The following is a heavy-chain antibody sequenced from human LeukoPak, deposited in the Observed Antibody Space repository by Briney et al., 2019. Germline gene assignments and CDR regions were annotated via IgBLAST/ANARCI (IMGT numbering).Heavy chain of an antibody. CDR2: IYYSGST. V-gene: IGHV4-59*01. D-gene: IGHD5-18*01. CDR1: GGSISSYY. CDR3: ARDNLDSYGSFDY. J-gene: IGHJ4*02. Sequence: SETLSLTCTVSGGSISSYYWSWIRQPPGKGLEWIGYIYYSGSTNYNPSLKSRVTISVDTSKNQFSLKLSSVTAADTAVYYCARDNLDSYGSFDYWGQGTLVTVSS.